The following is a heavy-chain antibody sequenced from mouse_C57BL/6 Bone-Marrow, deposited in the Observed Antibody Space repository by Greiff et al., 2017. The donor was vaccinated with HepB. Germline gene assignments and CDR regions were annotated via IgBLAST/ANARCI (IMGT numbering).Heavy chain of an antibody. Sequence: EVQLQQSGAELVRPGASVKLSCTASGFNIKDDYMHWVKQRPEQGLEWIGWIDPENGDTEYASKFQGKATITADTSSNTAYLQLSSLTSEDTAVYYCTTHTTVVADYAMDYWGQGTSVTVSS. V-gene: IGHV14-4*01. CDR3: TTHTTVVADYAMDY. D-gene: IGHD1-1*01. CDR1: GFNIKDDY. J-gene: IGHJ4*01. CDR2: IDPENGDT.